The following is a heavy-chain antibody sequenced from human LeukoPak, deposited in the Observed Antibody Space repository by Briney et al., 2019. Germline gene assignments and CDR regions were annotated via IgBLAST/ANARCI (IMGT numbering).Heavy chain of an antibody. J-gene: IGHJ6*03. CDR2: LYHSDSA. CDR3: ARQHDSYYYYYIDD. Sequence: PSETLSLTCAVSGYSISNGYYWVWIRQPPGRGLKWIGSLYHSDSAYYNTSLRSRVSMSVDTSKNQFSLTLSFVTAADTAVYYCARQHDSYYYYYIDDWGSGTTVTVSS. V-gene: IGHV4-38-2*01. CDR1: GYSISNGYY.